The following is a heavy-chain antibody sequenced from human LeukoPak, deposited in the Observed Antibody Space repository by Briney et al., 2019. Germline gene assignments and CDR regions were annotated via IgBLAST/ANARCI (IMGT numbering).Heavy chain of an antibody. D-gene: IGHD3-10*01. V-gene: IGHV3-30*07. J-gene: IGHJ4*02. Sequence: GGSLRLSCAASGFTFRSYAMHWVRQAPGKGLEWVAVISDDGSRQHYADSVKGRFTISRDNAKNSLYLQMNSLRADDTALYYCARDAGSGSYYIDYWGRGTLVTVSS. CDR3: ARDAGSGSYYIDY. CDR1: GFTFRSYA. CDR2: ISDDGSRQ.